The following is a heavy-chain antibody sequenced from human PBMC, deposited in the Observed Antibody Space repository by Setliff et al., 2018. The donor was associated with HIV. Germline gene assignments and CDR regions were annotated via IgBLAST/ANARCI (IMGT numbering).Heavy chain of an antibody. J-gene: IGHJ4*02. CDR3: ARERRGYTYSRLYYLDY. V-gene: IGHV4-39*07. CDR1: GGSIRSSSSY. CDR2: IYYSGST. D-gene: IGHD5-18*01. Sequence: SETLSLTCTVSGGSIRSSSSYWGWIRQPPGKGLEWIGIIYYSGSTYYKPSLKSRVTISVDTSKNQFSLKLSSVTAADTAVYYCARERRGYTYSRLYYLDYWGQGTLVTV.